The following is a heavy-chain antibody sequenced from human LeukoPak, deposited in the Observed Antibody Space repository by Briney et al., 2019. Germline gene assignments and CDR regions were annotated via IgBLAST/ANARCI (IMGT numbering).Heavy chain of an antibody. J-gene: IGHJ4*02. CDR2: IFGDGRT. V-gene: IGHV3-53*01. D-gene: IGHD4-17*01. Sequence: GGSLRLSCAASGFTVSSKYMSWVRQAPGMGLEWLSVIFGDGRTHYADSMKGRFTISRDNSKNTLYLQMSRLRAEDTAVYYCATRPSGDYPYFDFWGQGTLVTVSS. CDR3: ATRPSGDYPYFDF. CDR1: GFTVSSKY.